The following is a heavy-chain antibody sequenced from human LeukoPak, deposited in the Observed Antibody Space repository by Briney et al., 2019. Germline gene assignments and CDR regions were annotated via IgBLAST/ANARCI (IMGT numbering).Heavy chain of an antibody. V-gene: IGHV4-38-2*01. CDR1: GYSISSGYH. CDR2: MDHSGSA. CDR3: ARIYCTRTSCWHLAY. Sequence: PSETLSLTCSVSGYSISSGYHWGWIRQPPGKGLDWIGSMDHSGSAYYNPSLKSRVTISVDTSKNQFSLRLSSVTAADTAVYYCARIYCTRTSCWHLAYWGQGALVTVSS. D-gene: IGHD2-2*01. J-gene: IGHJ4*02.